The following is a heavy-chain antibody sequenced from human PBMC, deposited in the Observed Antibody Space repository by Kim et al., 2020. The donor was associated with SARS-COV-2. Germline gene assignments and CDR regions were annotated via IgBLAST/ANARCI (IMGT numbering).Heavy chain of an antibody. D-gene: IGHD1-1*01. J-gene: IGHJ4*02. Sequence: ADVGKGRFSISRDNSKGTLYLQMNSLRAEDSGVYYCAGGPESNGHLLEYWGQGTLVTVSS. V-gene: IGHV3-21*01. CDR3: AGGPESNGHLLEY.